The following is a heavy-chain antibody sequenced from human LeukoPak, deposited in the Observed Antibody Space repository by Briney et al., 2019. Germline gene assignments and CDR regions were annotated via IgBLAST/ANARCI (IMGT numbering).Heavy chain of an antibody. D-gene: IGHD3-9*01. Sequence: ASVKVSCKASGGTFSSYAISWVRQAPGQGLEWMGRIIPILGIANYAQKFQGRVTITADKSTSTAYMELSSLRSEDTAVYYCARGSRYFDRLLSLDYWGQGTLVTVSS. J-gene: IGHJ4*02. CDR2: IIPILGIA. CDR3: ARGSRYFDRLLSLDY. V-gene: IGHV1-69*04. CDR1: GGTFSSYA.